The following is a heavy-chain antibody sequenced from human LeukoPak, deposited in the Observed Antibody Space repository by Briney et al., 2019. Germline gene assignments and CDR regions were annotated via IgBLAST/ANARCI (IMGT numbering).Heavy chain of an antibody. D-gene: IGHD1-26*01. CDR2: ISSNGGST. V-gene: IGHV3-64*01. CDR3: AREWPSGSCSWEAFDI. Sequence: PGGSLRLSCAASGFTFSIYAMHWVRQAPGKGLEYVSAISSNGGSTYYANSVKGRFTISRDNSKNTLYLQMGSLRAEDMAVYYCAREWPSGSCSWEAFDIWGQGTMVTVSS. J-gene: IGHJ3*02. CDR1: GFTFSIYA.